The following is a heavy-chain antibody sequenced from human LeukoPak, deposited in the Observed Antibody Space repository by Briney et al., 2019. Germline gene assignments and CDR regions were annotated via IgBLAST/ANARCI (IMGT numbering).Heavy chain of an antibody. CDR1: GGSISSYY. D-gene: IGHD3-22*01. Sequence: SETLSLTCTVSGGSISSYYWTWIRQPPGKGLEWIGYIYYSGSTNYNPSLKSRVTISVDTSKNQFSLKLTSVTAADTAVYFCARGPYSYDSSGAFDIWGQGTMVTVSS. CDR3: ARGPYSYDSSGAFDI. V-gene: IGHV4-59*01. CDR2: IYYSGST. J-gene: IGHJ3*02.